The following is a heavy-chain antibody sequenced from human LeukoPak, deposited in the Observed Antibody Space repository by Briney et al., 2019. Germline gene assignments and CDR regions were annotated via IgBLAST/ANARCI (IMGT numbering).Heavy chain of an antibody. CDR2: ISAYNGNT. CDR1: GYTFTSYG. CDR3: ARDRHTGKGPRGYSYIRFDP. Sequence: GASVKVSCKASGYTFTSYGISWVRQAPGQGLEWMGWISAYNGNTNYAQQLQGRVTMTTETSTNTAYMELRSLRSDATAVYYCARDRHTGKGPRGYSYIRFDPWGQGTLVTVSS. D-gene: IGHD5-18*01. V-gene: IGHV1-18*01. J-gene: IGHJ5*02.